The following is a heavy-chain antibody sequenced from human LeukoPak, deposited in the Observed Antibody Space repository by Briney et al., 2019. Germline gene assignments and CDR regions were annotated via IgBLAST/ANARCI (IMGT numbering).Heavy chain of an antibody. J-gene: IGHJ4*02. CDR2: IYSGGST. Sequence: GGSLRLSCAASGFTVSSNYMSWVRQAPGKGLEWVSIIYSGGSTFYADSVKGRFTISRDNSKNTLYLQMNSLRAEDTAVYYCAKYLRYSSGWYSIDYWGQGTLVTVSS. D-gene: IGHD6-19*01. V-gene: IGHV3-53*05. CDR1: GFTVSSNY. CDR3: AKYLRYSSGWYSIDY.